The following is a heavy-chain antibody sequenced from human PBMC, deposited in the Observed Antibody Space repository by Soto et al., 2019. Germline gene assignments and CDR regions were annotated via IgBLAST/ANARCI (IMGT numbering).Heavy chain of an antibody. V-gene: IGHV3-74*01. Sequence: EVQLVESGGGSVQPGGSLRLSCAASGFTFSRYWMHWVRQAPGKGLVCVSRISSGGSSTTYADSVKGRFTISRDNAKNTLYLQMNSLRVEDTGVSYFIRGEMATVWPFGYCGQGTLGTVSS. CDR3: IRGEMATVWPFGY. D-gene: IGHD4-4*01. CDR1: GFTFSRYW. J-gene: IGHJ4*02. CDR2: ISSGGSST.